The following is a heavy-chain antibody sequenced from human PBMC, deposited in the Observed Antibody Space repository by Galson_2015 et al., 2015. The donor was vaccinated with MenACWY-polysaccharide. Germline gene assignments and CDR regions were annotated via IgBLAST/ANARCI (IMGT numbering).Heavy chain of an antibody. Sequence: SLRLSCAASRFTFSTYWMTWVRQAPGKRLEWVANIKPDGSQKNYVDSVKGRFTISRDNARDSLYLQMNSLRAEDTAIYYCARGARWLDDWGQGTLVTVSS. D-gene: IGHD2-15*01. J-gene: IGHJ4*02. CDR1: RFTFSTYW. CDR2: IKPDGSQK. V-gene: IGHV3-7*04. CDR3: ARGARWLDD.